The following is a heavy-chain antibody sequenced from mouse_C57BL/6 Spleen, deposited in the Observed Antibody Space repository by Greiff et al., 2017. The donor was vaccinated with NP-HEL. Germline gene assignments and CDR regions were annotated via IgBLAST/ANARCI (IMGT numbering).Heavy chain of an antibody. D-gene: IGHD2-5*01. V-gene: IGHV1-62-2*01. CDR3: ARHEDPHSTGVDPYFDY. Sequence: VQLQQSGAELVKPGASVNLSCKASGYTFTEYTIHWVKQRSGQGLEWFGWFYPGSGSIKYNEKFKDKATLTADKSSSTVYMELSRVTSEDSAVYFCARHEDPHSTGVDPYFDYWGQGTTLTVSS. CDR2: FYPGSGSI. J-gene: IGHJ2*01. CDR1: GYTFTEYT.